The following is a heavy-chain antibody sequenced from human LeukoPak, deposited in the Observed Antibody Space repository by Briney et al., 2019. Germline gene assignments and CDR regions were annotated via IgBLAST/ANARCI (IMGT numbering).Heavy chain of an antibody. J-gene: IGHJ4*02. D-gene: IGHD2-2*02. Sequence: PSETLSLTSTVSGYSISSGYYWGWIRQPPGKGLEWIGSIYHSGSTYYNPSLKSRVTISVDTSKNQFSLKLSSVTAADTAVYYCARGDCSSTSCYTGYWGQGTLVTVSS. CDR1: GYSISSGYY. CDR3: ARGDCSSTSCYTGY. V-gene: IGHV4-38-2*02. CDR2: IYHSGST.